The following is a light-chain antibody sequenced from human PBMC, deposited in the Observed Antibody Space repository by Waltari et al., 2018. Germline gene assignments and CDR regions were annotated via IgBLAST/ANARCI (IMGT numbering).Light chain of an antibody. J-gene: IGKJ2*01. Sequence: EIVMTQSPPTLSVSPGERATLSCRASQSVSSNLAWYQQKPGQAPRLLIYGASIRATGIPARFSGSGSGTEFTLTISTLQSEDFAVYYCQQSYSTPHTFGQGTKLEIK. V-gene: IGKV3D-15*03. CDR2: GAS. CDR3: QQSYSTPHT. CDR1: QSVSSN.